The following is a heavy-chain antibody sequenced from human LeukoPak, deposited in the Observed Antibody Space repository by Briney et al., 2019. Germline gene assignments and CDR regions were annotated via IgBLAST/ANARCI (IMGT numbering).Heavy chain of an antibody. CDR3: ARDLDCYDSSGYSTNLDY. V-gene: IGHV1-69*13. J-gene: IGHJ4*02. CDR2: IIPIFGTA. CDR1: GGTFSSYA. Sequence: SVKVSCKASGGTFSSYAISWVRQAPGQGLEWMGGIIPIFGTANYAQKFQGRVTITADESTSTAYMELSSLRSEDTAVYYCARDLDCYDSSGYSTNLDYWGQGTLVTVSS. D-gene: IGHD3-22*01.